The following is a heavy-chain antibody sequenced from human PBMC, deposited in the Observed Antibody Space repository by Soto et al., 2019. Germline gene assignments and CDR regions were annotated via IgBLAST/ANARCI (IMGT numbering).Heavy chain of an antibody. D-gene: IGHD5-18*01. CDR2: IFYSGST. CDR1: GCSISNYY. J-gene: IGHJ5*02. V-gene: IGHV4-59*01. Sequence: ETLSLTCTVSGCSISNYYWSWIRQPPGRGLEWIGHIFYSGSTNYNPALKSRVTISVDTSKSQFSLKLSSVTAADTAVYYCAKDSGYNYGYFRWFDPWGQGTLVTVSS. CDR3: AKDSGYNYGYFRWFDP.